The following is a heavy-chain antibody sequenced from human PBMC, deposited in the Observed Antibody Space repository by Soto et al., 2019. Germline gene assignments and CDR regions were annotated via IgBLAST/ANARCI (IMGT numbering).Heavy chain of an antibody. CDR1: GFTFSSYS. J-gene: IGHJ4*02. CDR3: ARDPGFLFDY. V-gene: IGHV3-21*01. D-gene: IGHD3-10*01. CDR2: ISSSSSYI. Sequence: EVQLVESGGGLVKPGGSLRLSCAASGFTFSSYSMNWVRQAPGKGLEWVSSISSSSSYIYYADSVKGRFTISRDNAKNSLDLQMHSLRAEDTAVYYCARDPGFLFDYWGQGTLVTVSS.